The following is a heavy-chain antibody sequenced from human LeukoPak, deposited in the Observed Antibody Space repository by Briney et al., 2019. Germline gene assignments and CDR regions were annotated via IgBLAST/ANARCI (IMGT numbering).Heavy chain of an antibody. Sequence: GGSLRLSCAASGFTFSSYAMSWVRQAPGKGLEWASAISGSGGSTYYADSVEGRFTISGDNSKNTLYLQMNSLRAEDTAVYYCAKALRLIAVAPAWDFDYWGQGTLVTVSS. D-gene: IGHD6-19*01. CDR1: GFTFSSYA. CDR3: AKALRLIAVAPAWDFDY. CDR2: ISGSGGST. V-gene: IGHV3-23*01. J-gene: IGHJ4*02.